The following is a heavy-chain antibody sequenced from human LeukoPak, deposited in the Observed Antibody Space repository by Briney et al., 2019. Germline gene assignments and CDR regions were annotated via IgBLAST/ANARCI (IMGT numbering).Heavy chain of an antibody. J-gene: IGHJ4*02. CDR3: ARVLTAAGLDF. Sequence: SETLSLTCTVSGGSISDSRTWGWVRQPPGKGLEWIANIHSDGRTASNPSLRSRLTISQDTSKNQFSLKVSSVTAADTAFYYCARVLTAAGLDFWGQGTLVTVSS. V-gene: IGHV4-39*07. D-gene: IGHD6-25*01. CDR2: IHSDGRT. CDR1: GGSISDSRT.